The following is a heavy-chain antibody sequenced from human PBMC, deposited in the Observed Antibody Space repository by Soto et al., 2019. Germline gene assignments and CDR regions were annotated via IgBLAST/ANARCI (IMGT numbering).Heavy chain of an antibody. J-gene: IGHJ4*02. Sequence: GGSLRLSCAASGFTFSSYWMHWVRQAPGKGLEWVSGVSGSAGNTYYADSVKGRFTISRDNSKNTLYLQTNSLRAEDTAVYYCAKCGSYLPFAEYYFDDWGQGT. CDR2: VSGSAGNT. CDR3: AKCGSYLPFAEYYFDD. V-gene: IGHV3-23*01. D-gene: IGHD2-15*01. CDR1: GFTFSSYW.